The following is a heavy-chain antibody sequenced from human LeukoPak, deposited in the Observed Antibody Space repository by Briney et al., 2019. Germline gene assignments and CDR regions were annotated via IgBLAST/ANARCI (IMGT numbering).Heavy chain of an antibody. J-gene: IGHJ6*03. CDR3: ARQSGFYYYYYMDV. D-gene: IGHD2-15*01. V-gene: IGHV1-2*02. CDR2: INPNSGGT. Sequence: ASVKVSCKASGYTFTGYYMHWVRQAPGQGLEWMGWINPNSGGTNYAQKFQGRVTITADKSTSTAYMGLSSLRSEDTAVYYCARQSGFYYYYYMDVWGKGTTVTVSS. CDR1: GYTFTGYY.